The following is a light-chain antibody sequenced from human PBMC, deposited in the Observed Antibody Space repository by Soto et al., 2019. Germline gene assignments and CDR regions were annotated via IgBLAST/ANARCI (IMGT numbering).Light chain of an antibody. Sequence: DIQMTQSPSSLSASVGDRVTISCRASQSISSYLNWYQQKPGKAPKLLIYAASSLQSGVPSRFSGSGSGADFTLTISSLQLEDFATYYCKQSSSTPPTFGKGTKGDIK. V-gene: IGKV1-39*01. CDR1: QSISSY. CDR2: AAS. J-gene: IGKJ1*01. CDR3: KQSSSTPPT.